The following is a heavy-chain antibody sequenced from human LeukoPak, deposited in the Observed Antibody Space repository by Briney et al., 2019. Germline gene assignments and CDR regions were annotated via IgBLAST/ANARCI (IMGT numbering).Heavy chain of an antibody. V-gene: IGHV1-58*02. D-gene: IGHD3-22*01. Sequence: SVTVSCKASGFTFTSSAMQWVRQARGQGLEWIGWIVVGSGNTNYAQKFQERVTITRDMSTSTAYMELSSLRSEDTAVYYCAAGDSSGPPFDYWGQGTLVTVSS. CDR3: AAGDSSGPPFDY. J-gene: IGHJ4*02. CDR2: IVVGSGNT. CDR1: GFTFTSSA.